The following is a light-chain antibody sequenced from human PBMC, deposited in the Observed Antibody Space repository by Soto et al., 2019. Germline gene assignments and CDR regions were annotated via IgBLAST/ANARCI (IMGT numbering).Light chain of an antibody. Sequence: EVVLTQSPGTLSLSPGERATLSCRASQSVTSSDLAWYQQKPGQAPRLLISGASTRATGIPARFSGSGSGTEFTLTISSLQSEDFAVYYCQHYNNWPPWTFGQGTKVDIK. V-gene: IGKV3-15*01. J-gene: IGKJ1*01. CDR1: QSVTSSD. CDR2: GAS. CDR3: QHYNNWPPWT.